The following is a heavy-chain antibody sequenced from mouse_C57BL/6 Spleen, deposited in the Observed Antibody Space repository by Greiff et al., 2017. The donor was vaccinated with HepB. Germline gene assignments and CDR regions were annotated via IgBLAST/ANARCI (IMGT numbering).Heavy chain of an antibody. CDR1: GFTFSDYY. CDR3: ARHIYSYAMDY. D-gene: IGHD2-1*01. V-gene: IGHV5-12*01. J-gene: IGHJ4*01. Sequence: EVHLVESGGGLVQPGGSLKLSCAASGFTFSDYYMYWVRQTPEKRLEWVAYISNGGGSTYYPDTVKGRFTISRDNAKNTLYLQMSRLKSEDTAMYYCARHIYSYAMDYWGQGTSVTVSS. CDR2: ISNGGGST.